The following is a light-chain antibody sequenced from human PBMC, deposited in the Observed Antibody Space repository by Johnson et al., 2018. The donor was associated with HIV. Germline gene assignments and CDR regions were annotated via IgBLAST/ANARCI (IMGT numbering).Light chain of an antibody. V-gene: IGLV1-51*02. J-gene: IGLJ1*01. CDR3: GTWDSSLSAGV. CDR1: SSNIGNDS. CDR2: ENN. Sequence: QSVLTQPPSVSAAPGQRVTISCSGSSSNIGNDSVSWYQQLPGTAPELLIYENNKRPSGIPDRFSGSKSGTSATLGITGLQTGDEADDYCGTWDSSLSAGVFGTGTKVTVL.